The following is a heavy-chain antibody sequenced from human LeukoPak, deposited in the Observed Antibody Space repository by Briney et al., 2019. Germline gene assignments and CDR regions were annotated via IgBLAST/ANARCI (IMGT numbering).Heavy chain of an antibody. V-gene: IGHV3-23*01. CDR1: GFTFSSYA. CDR2: ISGSGGST. J-gene: IGHJ4*02. D-gene: IGHD3-9*01. CDR3: AKGVLRYFDPRPF. Sequence: GGSLRLSCAASGFTFSSYAMSWVRQAPGKGLEWVSAISGSGGSTYYADSVKGRFTISRDNSKNTPYLQMNSLRAEDTAVYYCAKGVLRYFDPRPFWGQGTLVTVSS.